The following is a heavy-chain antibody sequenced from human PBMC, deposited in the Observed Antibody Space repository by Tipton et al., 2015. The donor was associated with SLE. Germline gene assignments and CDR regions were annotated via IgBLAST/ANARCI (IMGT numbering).Heavy chain of an antibody. CDR1: GGSFSNYY. J-gene: IGHJ5*02. D-gene: IGHD3-9*01. Sequence: TLSLTCAVYGGSFSNYYWSWIRQPPGKGLEWIGEIHHSGGTNYNPSLKSRLTILLDTSKTQFFLRLTSMTAADTAVYYCARSVDILTAYWFDPWGQGTLVTVSS. CDR2: IHHSGGT. V-gene: IGHV4-34*01. CDR3: ARSVDILTAYWFDP.